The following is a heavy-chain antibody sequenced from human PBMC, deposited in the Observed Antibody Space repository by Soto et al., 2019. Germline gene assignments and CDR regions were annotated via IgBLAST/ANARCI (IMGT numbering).Heavy chain of an antibody. CDR2: IYYSGST. CDR3: ARVGPPYYYDRNRAFEF. D-gene: IGHD3-22*01. J-gene: IGHJ3*01. V-gene: IGHV4-59*01. CDR1: GGSISNYY. Sequence: PSETLSLTCTVSGGSISNYYWSWIRQPPGKGLEWIGYIYYSGSTNYNPSLKSRVTISIGTSKNQFSLRLSSVTAADTAVYYCARVGPPYYYDRNRAFEFWGQRTMVTFS.